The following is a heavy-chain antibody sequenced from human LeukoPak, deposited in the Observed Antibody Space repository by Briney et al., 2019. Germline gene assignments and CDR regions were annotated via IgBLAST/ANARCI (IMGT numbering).Heavy chain of an antibody. CDR2: IKQDGSEK. Sequence: GGSLRLSCAASGFTFSSYWMSWVRQAPGKGREGVANIKQDGSEKYYVDSVKGRFTISRDNAKNSLYLQMNSLRAEDTAVYYCARGRVTTVTTTPAFDIWGQGTMVTVSS. CDR3: ARGRVTTVTTTPAFDI. D-gene: IGHD4-17*01. CDR1: GFTFSSYW. J-gene: IGHJ3*02. V-gene: IGHV3-7*01.